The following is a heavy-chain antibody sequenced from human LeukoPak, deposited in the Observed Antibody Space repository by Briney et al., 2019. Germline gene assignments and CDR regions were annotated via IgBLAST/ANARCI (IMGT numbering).Heavy chain of an antibody. D-gene: IGHD3-16*01. CDR1: GYTFTGYF. CDR2: INPNSGGT. J-gene: IGHJ4*02. CDR3: ARTLYIASAPGGFDY. V-gene: IGHV1-2*02. Sequence: ASVKVSCKASGYTFTGYFMHWVRQAPGQGLEWMGWINPNSGGTNYAQKFQGRVTMTRDTSTGTVYMEVNALRSDDTAVYYCARTLYIASAPGGFDYWGQGTLVTVSS.